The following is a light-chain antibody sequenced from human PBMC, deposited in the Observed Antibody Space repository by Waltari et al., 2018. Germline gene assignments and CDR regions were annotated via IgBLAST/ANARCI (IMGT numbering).Light chain of an antibody. CDR3: HQYSSAPLT. Sequence: EIVLTQSPGTLPLSPGERATLSCRASQSVNSNFLAWFQQKPGQAPRLLIYAASSRATGIPDRFSGSGSETDFTLTISRLEPEDFAVYYCHQYSSAPLTFGQGTKVEI. CDR1: QSVNSNF. J-gene: IGKJ1*01. V-gene: IGKV3-20*01. CDR2: AAS.